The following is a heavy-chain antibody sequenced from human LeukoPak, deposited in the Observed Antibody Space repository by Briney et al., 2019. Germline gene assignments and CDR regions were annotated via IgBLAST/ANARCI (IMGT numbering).Heavy chain of an antibody. D-gene: IGHD2-15*01. V-gene: IGHV6-1*01. CDR3: ARDQGYCSGGSCYSGFDY. J-gene: IGHJ4*02. CDR1: GDSVSNNSAS. Sequence: SQTLSLTCALSGDSVSNNSASLNWIRQSPSRGLDWLGWTYYRSKWYNDYAVSVKSRITINPHTSKTQCSLQLNSATPEDTAVYYCARDQGYCSGGSCYSGFDYWGQGTLVTVSS. CDR2: TYYRSKWYN.